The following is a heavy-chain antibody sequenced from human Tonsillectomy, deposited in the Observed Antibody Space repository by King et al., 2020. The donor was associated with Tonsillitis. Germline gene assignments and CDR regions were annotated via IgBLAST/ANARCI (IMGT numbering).Heavy chain of an antibody. CDR3: ARGGDYYDTSGYSRYFDY. Sequence: VQLVESGAEVKKPGESLKISCKGSGYSFTSYWIGWVRQMPGKGLEWMGIIYPGDSNTRYSPSFQGQVTISADKSISTAYLQWSSLKASDNAMDYCARGGDYYDTSGYSRYFDYWGQGTLVTVSS. J-gene: IGHJ4*02. D-gene: IGHD3-22*01. V-gene: IGHV5-51*01. CDR2: IYPGDSNT. CDR1: GYSFTSYW.